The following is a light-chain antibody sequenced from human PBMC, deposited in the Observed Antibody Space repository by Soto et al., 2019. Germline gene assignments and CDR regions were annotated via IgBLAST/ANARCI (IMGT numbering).Light chain of an antibody. CDR3: QTWGTAYVL. V-gene: IGLV4-69*01. Sequence: QLVLTQSPSAPASLGASVKLTCTLSSGHSSYAIAWHQQQPEKGPRYLMKVNSDGSHSKGDGIPDRFSGSSSGAERYFTISSLQSEDEADYYCQTWGTAYVLFGGGTKLTVL. CDR2: VNSDGSH. J-gene: IGLJ2*01. CDR1: SGHSSYA.